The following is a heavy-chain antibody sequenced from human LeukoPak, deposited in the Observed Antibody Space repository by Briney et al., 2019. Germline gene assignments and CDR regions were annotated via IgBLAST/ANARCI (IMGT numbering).Heavy chain of an antibody. D-gene: IGHD1-26*01. CDR3: ARDSGSGNNDY. J-gene: IGHJ4*02. Sequence: ASVKVSCKASGYTFTSYAIHWVRQAPGQRLEWLGWISAGNGNAKYSQNFQGRVTFISNTSATTAFMELSSLRSEDAAVYYCARDSGSGNNDYWGQGTLVTVSS. CDR2: ISAGNGNA. V-gene: IGHV1-3*01. CDR1: GYTFTSYA.